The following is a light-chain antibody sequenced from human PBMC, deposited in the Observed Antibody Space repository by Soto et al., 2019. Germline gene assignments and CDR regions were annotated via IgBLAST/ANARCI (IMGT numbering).Light chain of an antibody. CDR3: QQYGSSPRT. J-gene: IGKJ1*01. Sequence: IVLTQAPGTLSFSPGEIAALSFGASQSVSSSHLAWYQQNPGQAPRLLIYGATSRATGIPDRFSGSGSGTDFTLTISRLEPEDFAVYYCQQYGSSPRTFGQGTKVDIK. V-gene: IGKV3-20*01. CDR2: GAT. CDR1: QSVSSSH.